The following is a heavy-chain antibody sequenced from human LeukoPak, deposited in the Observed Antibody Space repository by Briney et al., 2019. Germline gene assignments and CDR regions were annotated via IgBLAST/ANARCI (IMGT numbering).Heavy chain of an antibody. Sequence: GGSLRLSCAASGFTFSNYWMTWVRQAPGEGLEWVANIKQDGSEKYYVDSVKGRFNISRDNAKNSLYLQMNSLRDEDTAVYYCARGQTWIQLWPRGQGTLVTVSS. V-gene: IGHV3-7*04. CDR2: IKQDGSEK. CDR1: GFTFSNYW. CDR3: ARGQTWIQLWP. D-gene: IGHD5-18*01. J-gene: IGHJ5*02.